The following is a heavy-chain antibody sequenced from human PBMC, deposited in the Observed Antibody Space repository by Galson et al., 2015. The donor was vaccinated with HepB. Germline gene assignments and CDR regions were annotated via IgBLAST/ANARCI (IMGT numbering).Heavy chain of an antibody. J-gene: IGHJ6*03. V-gene: IGHV3-15*07. D-gene: IGHD6-13*01. CDR1: GFTFSNAW. CDR3: TTYHLAAAGSSYYYYYTDV. Sequence: SLRLSCAASGFTFSNAWMNWVRQAPGKGLEWVGRIKSKTDGGTTDYAAPVKGRFTISRDDSKNTLYLQMNSLKTDDTAVYYCTTYHLAAAGSSYYYYYTDVWGKGTTVTVSS. CDR2: IKSKTDGGTT.